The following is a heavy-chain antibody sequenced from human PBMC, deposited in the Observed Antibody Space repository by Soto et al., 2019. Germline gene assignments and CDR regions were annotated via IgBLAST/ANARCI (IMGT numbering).Heavy chain of an antibody. CDR3: ASRGGYCSGGSCYSIDYYYYYGMDV. CDR2: IIPIFGTA. Sequence: QVQLVQSGAEVKKPGSSVKVSCKASGGTFSSYAISWVRQAPGQGLEWMGGIIPIFGTANYAQKFQGRVTITADESTSTAYMELSSLRSEDTAVYYCASRGGYCSGGSCYSIDYYYYYGMDVWGQGTTVTVSS. J-gene: IGHJ6*02. CDR1: GGTFSSYA. D-gene: IGHD2-15*01. V-gene: IGHV1-69*12.